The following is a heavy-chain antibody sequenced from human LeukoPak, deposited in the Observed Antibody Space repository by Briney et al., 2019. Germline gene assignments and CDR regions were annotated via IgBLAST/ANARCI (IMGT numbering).Heavy chain of an antibody. CDR1: GFTFSSYS. D-gene: IGHD6-19*01. V-gene: IGHV3-21*01. Sequence: PGGSLRLSCAASGFTFSSYSMNWVRQAPGKGLEWVSSISSSSSYIYYPDSVKGRFTISRDNAKNLLYLQMNSLRAEDTAVYYCARGKYSSGWYPIGSDYWGQGTLVTVAS. J-gene: IGHJ4*02. CDR3: ARGKYSSGWYPIGSDY. CDR2: ISSSSSYI.